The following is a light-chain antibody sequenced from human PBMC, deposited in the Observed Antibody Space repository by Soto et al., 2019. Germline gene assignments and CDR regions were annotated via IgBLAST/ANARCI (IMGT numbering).Light chain of an antibody. V-gene: IGKV1-39*01. CDR3: QQSLGIPYT. Sequence: DIQMTQSPSSLSASVGDRVTITCRASQSITGYLNWYQQKPGKAPKLLIYAASSLQSGVPSRFSGSGSGTDFTLTNSSLQRDDFATYFCQQSLGIPYTFGQGTRLETK. CDR1: QSITGY. CDR2: AAS. J-gene: IGKJ2*01.